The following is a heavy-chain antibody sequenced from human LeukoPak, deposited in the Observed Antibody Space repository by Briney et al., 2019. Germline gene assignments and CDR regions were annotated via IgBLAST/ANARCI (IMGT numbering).Heavy chain of an antibody. Sequence: SETLSLTCAVSGGSIRSYYWSWIRQPPGKGLEWIGYIYYSGSTNYNPSLKSRVTISVDTSKNQFSLKLSSVTAADTAVYYCARAGFRRYSWAFDYWGQGTLVTVSS. V-gene: IGHV4-59*01. CDR3: ARAGFRRYSWAFDY. CDR1: GGSIRSYY. CDR2: IYYSGST. J-gene: IGHJ4*02. D-gene: IGHD5-18*01.